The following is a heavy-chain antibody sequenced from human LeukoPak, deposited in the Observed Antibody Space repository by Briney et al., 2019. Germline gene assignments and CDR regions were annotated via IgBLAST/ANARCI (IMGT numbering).Heavy chain of an antibody. CDR2: INPNSGGT. CDR1: GYTFTGYY. V-gene: IGHV1-2*02. J-gene: IGHJ6*03. Sequence: GASVKVSCKASGYTFTGYYMHWVRQAPGQGLEWMGWINPNSGGTDYAQKFQGRVTMTRDTSISTAYMELSRLRSDDTAVYYCARGFPDGYGDYYYYYMDVWGKGTTVTVSS. D-gene: IGHD5-24*01. CDR3: ARGFPDGYGDYYYYYMDV.